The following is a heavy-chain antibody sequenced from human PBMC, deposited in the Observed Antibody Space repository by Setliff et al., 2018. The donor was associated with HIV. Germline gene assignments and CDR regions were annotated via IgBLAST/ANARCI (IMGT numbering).Heavy chain of an antibody. J-gene: IGHJ4*02. CDR3: ARHLSGFYYFLDS. CDR1: GYSISSGHY. D-gene: IGHD3-22*01. V-gene: IGHV4-38-2*01. Sequence: SETLSLTCDVSGYSISSGHYWGWIRQPPGKGLEWIGSIHLSGNTYYNPSLQSRVTISVDTSKNQFSLNLNSVTAADTAIYYCARHLSGFYYFLDSWGQGTLVTVSS. CDR2: IHLSGNT.